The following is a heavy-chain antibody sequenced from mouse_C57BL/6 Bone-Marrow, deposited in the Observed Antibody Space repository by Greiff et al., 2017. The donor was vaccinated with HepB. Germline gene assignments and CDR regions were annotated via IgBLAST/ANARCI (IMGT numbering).Heavy chain of an antibody. CDR1: GYTFTSYW. CDR3: ARSRDYDIFAY. CDR2: IDPKSGGT. J-gene: IGHJ3*01. Sequence: QVQLQQPGAELVKPGASVKLSCKASGYTFTSYWMHWVKQRPGRGLEWIGRIDPKSGGTKYNEKFKSKATLTVDKPSSTAYMQLSSLTSEDSAVYYCARSRDYDIFAYWGQGTLVTVSA. D-gene: IGHD2-4*01. V-gene: IGHV1-72*01.